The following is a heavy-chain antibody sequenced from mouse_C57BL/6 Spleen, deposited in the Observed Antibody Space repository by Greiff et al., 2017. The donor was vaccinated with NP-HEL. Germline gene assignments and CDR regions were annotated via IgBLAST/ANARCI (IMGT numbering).Heavy chain of an antibody. CDR1: GYTFTSYW. Sequence: QVQLQQSGAELVKPGASVKLSCKASGYTFTSYWMHWVKQRPGQGLEWIGMIHPNSGSTNYNEKFKSKATLTVDKSSSTAYMQLSSLTSEDSAVYYCARSEGYDYDWYFDVWGTGTTVTVSS. J-gene: IGHJ1*03. CDR3: ARSEGYDYDWYFDV. D-gene: IGHD2-4*01. CDR2: IHPNSGST. V-gene: IGHV1-64*01.